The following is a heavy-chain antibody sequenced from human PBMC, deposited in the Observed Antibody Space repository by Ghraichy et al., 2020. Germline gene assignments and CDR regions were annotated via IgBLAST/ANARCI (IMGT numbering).Heavy chain of an antibody. D-gene: IGHD3-22*01. Sequence: ASVKVSCKASGYTFTSYYMHWVRQAPGQGLEWMGIINPSGGSTSYAQKFQGRVTMTRDTSTSTVYMELSSLRSEDTAVYYCARDYGMIVDDYYYYGMDVWGQGTTVTVSS. CDR3: ARDYGMIVDDYYYYGMDV. CDR1: GYTFTSYY. J-gene: IGHJ6*02. CDR2: INPSGGST. V-gene: IGHV1-46*01.